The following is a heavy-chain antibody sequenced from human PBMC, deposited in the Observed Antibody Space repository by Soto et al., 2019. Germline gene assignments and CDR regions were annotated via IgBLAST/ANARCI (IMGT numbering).Heavy chain of an antibody. J-gene: IGHJ6*02. V-gene: IGHV3-74*01. CDR3: ASVSAAQYYYGMDA. Sequence: EVQLVESGGGLVQPGGSLRLSCAASEFTFSTYWMHWVRQAPGKGLESVARIDTTGSTTTYAGSVQGRFTISRDNAKNTLYLQMHSVRDEDTAVYYCASVSAAQYYYGMDAWGQGTTVTVSS. CDR1: EFTFSTYW. CDR2: IDTTGSTT. D-gene: IGHD4-4*01.